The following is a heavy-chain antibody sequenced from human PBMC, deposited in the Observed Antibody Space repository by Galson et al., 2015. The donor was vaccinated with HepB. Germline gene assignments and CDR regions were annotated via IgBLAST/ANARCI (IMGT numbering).Heavy chain of an antibody. Sequence: SLRLSCAASGFTFSSYGMHWVRQAPGKGLEWVALIWYDGGNKDYADSVKGRFTISRDNSKNTLYLQMNSLRAEDTAVYYCARDSGPTIARYYYAMDVWGQGTTVTVSS. J-gene: IGHJ6*02. CDR3: ARDSGPTIARYYYAMDV. CDR2: IWYDGGNK. CDR1: GFTFSSYG. D-gene: IGHD4/OR15-4a*01. V-gene: IGHV3-33*01.